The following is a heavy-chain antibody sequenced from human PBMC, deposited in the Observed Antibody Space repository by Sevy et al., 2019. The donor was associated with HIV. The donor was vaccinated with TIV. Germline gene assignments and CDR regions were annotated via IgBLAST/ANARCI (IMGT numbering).Heavy chain of an antibody. V-gene: IGHV4-39*01. Sequence: SETLSLTCTVSGGSISSSSYYWGWIRQPPGKGLEWIGSIYYSGSTYYTPSLKSRVTISVDTSKNQFSLKLSSVTAADTAVYYCARRIPRAKGAFDIWGQGTMVTVSS. CDR3: ARRIPRAKGAFDI. J-gene: IGHJ3*02. CDR1: GGSISSSSYY. CDR2: IYYSGST.